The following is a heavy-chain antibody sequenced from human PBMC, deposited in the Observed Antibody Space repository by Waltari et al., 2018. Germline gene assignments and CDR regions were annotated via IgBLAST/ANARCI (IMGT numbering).Heavy chain of an antibody. CDR1: GFTFSSYD. V-gene: IGHV3-13*05. Sequence: EVQLVESGGGLVQPRGSLRLSCAASGFTFSSYDMHWVRQATGKGLEWVSAIGTGGDPYYPGSVKGRVTISREKAKNSLYLQRNSLRAGDTAVYYCARGGTGEGIDVWGQGTTVTVSS. CDR3: ARGGTGEGIDV. J-gene: IGHJ6*02. D-gene: IGHD3-16*01. CDR2: IGTGGDP.